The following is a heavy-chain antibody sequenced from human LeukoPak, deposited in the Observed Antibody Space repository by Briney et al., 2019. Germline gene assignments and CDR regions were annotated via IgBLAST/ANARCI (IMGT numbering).Heavy chain of an antibody. CDR2: ISSSSSYI. Sequence: GGSLRLSCAASGFTFSSYSMNWVRQAPGKGLEWVSSISSSSSYIYYADSVKGRFTISRDNAKNSLYLQMNNLRAEDTAVYYCTSEYSSSSQKGVDYWGQGTLVTVSS. CDR3: TSEYSSSSQKGVDY. D-gene: IGHD6-6*01. J-gene: IGHJ4*02. V-gene: IGHV3-21*01. CDR1: GFTFSSYS.